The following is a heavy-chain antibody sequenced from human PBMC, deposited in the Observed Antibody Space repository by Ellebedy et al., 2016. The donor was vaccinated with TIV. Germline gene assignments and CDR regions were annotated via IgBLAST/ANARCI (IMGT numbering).Heavy chain of an antibody. J-gene: IGHJ3*02. CDR3: ARGAGYDNPSPAFDI. Sequence: SVKVSXXASGGTFSSYAISWVRQAPGQGLEWMGGIIPIFGTANYAQKFQGRVTITADESTSTAYMELSSLRSEDTAVYYCARGAGYDNPSPAFDIWGQGTMVTVSS. CDR2: IIPIFGTA. CDR1: GGTFSSYA. D-gene: IGHD3-9*01. V-gene: IGHV1-69*13.